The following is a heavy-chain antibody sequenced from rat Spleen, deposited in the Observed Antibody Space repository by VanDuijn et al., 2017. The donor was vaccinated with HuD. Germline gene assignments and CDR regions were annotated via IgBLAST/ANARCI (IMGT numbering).Heavy chain of an antibody. CDR2: ISYDGSST. CDR1: GFTFSDYY. CDR3: ASLNYWFAY. Sequence: EVQLVESDGGLVQPGRSLKLSCAASGFTFSDYYMAWVRQAPTKGLEWVATISYDGSSTYYRDSVKGRFTISRDNAKSTLYLQMDSLRSEDTATYYCASLNYWFAYWGQGTLVTVSS. J-gene: IGHJ3*01. V-gene: IGHV5-29*01. D-gene: IGHD1-10*01.